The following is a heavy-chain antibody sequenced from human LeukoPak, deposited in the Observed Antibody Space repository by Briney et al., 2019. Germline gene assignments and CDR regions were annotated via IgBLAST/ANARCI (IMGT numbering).Heavy chain of an antibody. D-gene: IGHD4/OR15-4a*01. V-gene: IGHV3-30-3*01. Sequence: GRSLRLSCAASGFTFSSYAMHWVRQAPGKGLEWVAVISYDGSNKYYADSVKGRFTISRDNSKNTLYLQMNSLRAEDTAVYYCARDSGLDYPSSGLLDLWGRGTLVTVSS. CDR2: ISYDGSNK. J-gene: IGHJ2*01. CDR3: ARDSGLDYPSSGLLDL. CDR1: GFTFSSYA.